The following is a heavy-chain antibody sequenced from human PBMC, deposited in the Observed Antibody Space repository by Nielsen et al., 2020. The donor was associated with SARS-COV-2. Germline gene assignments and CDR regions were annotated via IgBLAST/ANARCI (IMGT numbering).Heavy chain of an antibody. D-gene: IGHD3-22*01. CDR2: ISWNSGSI. CDR3: AREGHSQSVIVINSYVDY. V-gene: IGHV3-9*01. Sequence: SLKISCAASGFTFDDYAMHWVRQAPGKGLEWVSGISWNSGSIGYADSVKGRFTISRDNAKNSLYLQMNSLRAEDTAVYYCAREGHSQSVIVINSYVDYWGQGTLVTVSS. J-gene: IGHJ4*02. CDR1: GFTFDDYA.